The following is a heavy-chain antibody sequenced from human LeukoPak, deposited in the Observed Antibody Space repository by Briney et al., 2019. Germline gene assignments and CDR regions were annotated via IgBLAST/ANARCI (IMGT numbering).Heavy chain of an antibody. CDR3: AKAIPRWTDSSGYYIDY. J-gene: IGHJ4*02. D-gene: IGHD3-22*01. CDR2: ISGSGGST. CDR1: GFTFSSYA. V-gene: IGHV3-23*01. Sequence: GGSLRLSCAASGFTFSSYAMSWVRQAPGKGLEWVSAISGSGGSTYYADSVKGRFTISRDNSKNTLYLQMNSLRAEDTAVYYCAKAIPRWTDSSGYYIDYWGQGTLVTVSS.